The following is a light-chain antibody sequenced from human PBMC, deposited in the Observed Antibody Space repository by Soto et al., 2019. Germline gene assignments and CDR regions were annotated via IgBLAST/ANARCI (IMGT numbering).Light chain of an antibody. CDR1: SSDVGSYNL. CDR3: CSYAGSSTFYV. J-gene: IGLJ1*01. CDR2: EVS. V-gene: IGLV2-23*02. Sequence: QSVLTQPASVSGSPGQSITISCTGTSSDVGSYNLVSWYQQHPGKAPKLMIYEVSKRPSGVSNRFSGSKSGNTASLTISGRQAEDEADYYCCSYAGSSTFYVFGTGTKLTVL.